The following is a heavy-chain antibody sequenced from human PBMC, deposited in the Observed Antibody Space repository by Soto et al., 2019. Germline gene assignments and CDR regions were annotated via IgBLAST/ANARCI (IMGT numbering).Heavy chain of an antibody. Sequence: GESLKISCQGSGYTFTGYWIGWVRQMSGEGLEWMGIIYPGDSDTRYSPSFRGQVTISADKSLSTAYLQWRSLKASDTALYFCARGITGISHPYIFDLWGQGTLVTVSS. CDR3: ARGITGISHPYIFDL. CDR1: GYTFTGYW. V-gene: IGHV5-51*01. D-gene: IGHD1-1*01. J-gene: IGHJ4*02. CDR2: IYPGDSDT.